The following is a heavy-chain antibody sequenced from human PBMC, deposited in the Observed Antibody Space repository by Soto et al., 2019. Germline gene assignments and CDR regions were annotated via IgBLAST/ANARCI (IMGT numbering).Heavy chain of an antibody. CDR2: IYSGGST. V-gene: IGHV3-53*01. CDR3: ARDYYGSGSYYTVV. D-gene: IGHD3-10*01. Sequence: GGSLRLSCAASGFTVSSNYMSWVRQAPGKGLEWVSVIYSGGSTYYADSVKGRFTISRDNSKNTLYLQMNSLRAEDTAVYYCARDYYGSGSYYTVVWGQGTLVTVSS. J-gene: IGHJ4*02. CDR1: GFTVSSNY.